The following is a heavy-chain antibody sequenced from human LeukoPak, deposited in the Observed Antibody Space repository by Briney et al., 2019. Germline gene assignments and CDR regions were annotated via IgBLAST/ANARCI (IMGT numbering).Heavy chain of an antibody. CDR1: GGSFSGYY. D-gene: IGHD3-3*01. CDR2: INHSGST. J-gene: IGHJ6*02. CDR3: ARSEFLEWSIIPPYYYYGMDA. V-gene: IGHV4-34*01. Sequence: PSETLSLTCAVYGGSFSGYYWSWIRQPPGKGLEWIGEINHSGSTNYNPSLKSRVTISVDTSKNQFSLKLSSVTAADTAVYYCARSEFLEWSIIPPYYYYGMDAWGQGTTVTVSS.